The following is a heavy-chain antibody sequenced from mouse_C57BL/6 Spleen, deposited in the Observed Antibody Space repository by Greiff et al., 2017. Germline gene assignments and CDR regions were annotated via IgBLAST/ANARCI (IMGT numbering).Heavy chain of an antibody. D-gene: IGHD2-4*01. CDR2: IYPGDGDT. CDR3: ARLGDYEAY. CDR1: GYAFSSSW. V-gene: IGHV1-82*01. Sequence: QVQLQQSGPELVKPGASVKISCKASGYAFSSSWMNWVKQRPGKGLEWIGRIYPGDGDTNYNGKFKGKATLTADKSSSTAYMQLSSLTSEDSAVYFCARLGDYEAYWGQGTLVTVSA. J-gene: IGHJ3*01.